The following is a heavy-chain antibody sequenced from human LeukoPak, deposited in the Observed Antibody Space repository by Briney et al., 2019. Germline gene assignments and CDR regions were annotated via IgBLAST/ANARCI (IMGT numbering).Heavy chain of an antibody. D-gene: IGHD3-10*01. CDR2: LIPLSGVV. CDR3: ADIKFYNRNMWLDL. Sequence: GASVKVSCKASGYTFTGCYMHWVRQAPGRGLEWMAGLIPLSGVVKYAGSWQGRLIIRSDESTGTAHMELSSLRSDDTAVYYCADIKFYNRNMWLDLWGQGTLVTVSS. V-gene: IGHV1-69*13. J-gene: IGHJ5*02. CDR1: GYTFTGCY.